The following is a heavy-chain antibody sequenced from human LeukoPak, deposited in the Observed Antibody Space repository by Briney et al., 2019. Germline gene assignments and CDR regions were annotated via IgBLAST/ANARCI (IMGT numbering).Heavy chain of an antibody. CDR3: AREAYYDSSGYPDY. Sequence: GGSLRLSCAASGFTVSSNHMSWVRQAPGKGLEWVSVIYSGGSTYYADSVKGRFTISRDNSKNTLYLQMNSLRAEDTAVYYCAREAYYDSSGYPDYWGQGTLVTVSS. J-gene: IGHJ4*02. CDR2: IYSGGST. V-gene: IGHV3-53*01. CDR1: GFTVSSNH. D-gene: IGHD3-22*01.